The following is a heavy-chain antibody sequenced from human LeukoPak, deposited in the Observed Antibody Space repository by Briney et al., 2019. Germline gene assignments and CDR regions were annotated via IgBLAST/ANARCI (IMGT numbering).Heavy chain of an antibody. J-gene: IGHJ6*02. CDR2: ISGSGGST. D-gene: IGHD2-2*01. CDR1: GFTFSDYT. V-gene: IGHV3-23*01. CDR3: AKDGIDIVVVPAATGTYGMDV. Sequence: GESLRLSCAASGFTFSDYTMSWVRQAPGKGLEWVSAISGSGGSTYYADSVKGRFTISRDNSKNTLYLQMNSLRAEDTAVYYCAKDGIDIVVVPAATGTYGMDVWGQGTTVTVSS.